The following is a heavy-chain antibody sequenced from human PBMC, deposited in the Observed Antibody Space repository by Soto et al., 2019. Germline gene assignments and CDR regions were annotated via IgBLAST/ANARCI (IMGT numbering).Heavy chain of an antibody. CDR1: GGSFSDYY. D-gene: IGHD4-17*01. Sequence: SETLSLTCAVYGGSFSDYYCSWIRQPPGKGLEWIGEIYHSGSTNYNPSLKSRVTMSLDTSKNQFSLKLSSVTAADTAVYYCARDYYGDYVGFDYWGQGTLVTVSS. J-gene: IGHJ4*02. CDR2: IYHSGST. V-gene: IGHV4-34*09. CDR3: ARDYYGDYVGFDY.